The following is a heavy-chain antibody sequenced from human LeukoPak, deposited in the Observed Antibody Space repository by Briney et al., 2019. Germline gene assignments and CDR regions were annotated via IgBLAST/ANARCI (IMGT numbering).Heavy chain of an antibody. CDR3: ARGPRGEYYFDY. J-gene: IGHJ4*02. Sequence: SETLSFTFTVTSGPISSGSYYWSWIRQPAGKGLEWIGRIYTSGSTNYNPSLNSRVTISVDTSKNQFSLKLSSVTAADTAVYYCARGPRGEYYFDYWGQGTLVTVSS. V-gene: IGHV4-61*02. CDR2: IYTSGST. D-gene: IGHD3-10*01. CDR1: SGPISSGSYY.